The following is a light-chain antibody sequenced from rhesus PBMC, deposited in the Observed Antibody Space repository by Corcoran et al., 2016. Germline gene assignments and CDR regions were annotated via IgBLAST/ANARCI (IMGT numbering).Light chain of an antibody. V-gene: IGLV2-32*02. CDR3: SSYTGSNTYI. Sequence: QAALTQPRSESGSPGQSVTIPCTGPRSDIGGYNYVSWYQQHPDTAPKLMIYEVSKRPSGVADRFSGSKSGNTASLTISGLQAEDEADYYCSSYTGSNTYIFGAGTRRTVL. J-gene: IGLJ1*01. CDR2: EVS. CDR1: RSDIGGYNY.